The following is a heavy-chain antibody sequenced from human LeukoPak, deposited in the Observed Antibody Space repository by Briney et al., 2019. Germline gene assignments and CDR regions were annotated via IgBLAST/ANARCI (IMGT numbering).Heavy chain of an antibody. D-gene: IGHD3/OR15-3a*01. CDR2: TFYTGRT. J-gene: IGHJ3*01. CDR1: GDSIITNIYW. V-gene: IGHV4-39*01. Sequence: PSETLSLTCTVSGDSIITNIYWWDWVRLPPGKGLEWIGATFYTGRTFYSPSLKSRVTVSVDTSKNQFSLDLSSATAADTAVYYCARRRHNFDFYDVWGQGTRVTVSS. CDR3: ARRRHNFDFYDV.